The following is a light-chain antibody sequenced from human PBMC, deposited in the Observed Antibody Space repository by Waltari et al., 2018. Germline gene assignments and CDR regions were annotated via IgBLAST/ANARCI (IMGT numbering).Light chain of an antibody. CDR3: QSYDRSLTGSWV. CDR1: DSNIGAGYD. Sequence: QSVLTQPPSVSGAPGQRVTISCTGSDSNIGAGYDVHWYQQLPGTAPKLLISGNTNRPSGVSDRSSGSKSGTSGALAITGLQAEDEAYYYCQSYDRSLTGSWVFGGGTKLTVL. V-gene: IGLV1-40*01. CDR2: GNT. J-gene: IGLJ3*02.